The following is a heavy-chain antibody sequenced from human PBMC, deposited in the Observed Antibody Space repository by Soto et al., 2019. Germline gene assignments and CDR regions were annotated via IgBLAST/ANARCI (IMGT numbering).Heavy chain of an antibody. D-gene: IGHD3-22*01. CDR2: IIPIFGTA. J-gene: IGHJ4*02. CDR1: GGTFGSYA. V-gene: IGHV1-69*13. Sequence: SVKVSCKASGGTFGSYAISWVRQAPGQGLEWMGGIIPIFGTANYAQKFQGRVTITADESTSTAYMELGSLRSEDTAVYYCARDRDDSSGYYYFMGWGQGTLVTVSS. CDR3: ARDRDDSSGYYYFMG.